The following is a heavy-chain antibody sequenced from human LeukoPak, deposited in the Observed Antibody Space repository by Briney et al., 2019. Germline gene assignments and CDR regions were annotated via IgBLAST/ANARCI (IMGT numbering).Heavy chain of an antibody. V-gene: IGHV3-30*02. CDR3: AKGQTPGTHFFDY. Sequence: GGSLRLSCEASGFTFSSYGMHWVRQAPGKGLGWVAFIRYDGSNKYHADSVKGRFTISRDNSKNTLYLQMNSLRAEDTAVYYCAKGQTPGTHFFDYWGQGTLATVSA. CDR1: GFTFSSYG. J-gene: IGHJ4*02. D-gene: IGHD6-13*01. CDR2: IRYDGSNK.